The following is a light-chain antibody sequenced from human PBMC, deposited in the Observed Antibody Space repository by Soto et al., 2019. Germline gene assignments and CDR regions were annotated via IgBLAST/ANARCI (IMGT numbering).Light chain of an antibody. Sequence: EIVLTQSPGSLSLSPGERATLSCRASQTVSSSFLSWYQQKPRQAPRLLIYAASTRATGIPDRFSGSGSGTDFTLTISRLEPEDFAVYYCQQYGNSPLTFGGGTKVEIK. CDR2: AAS. V-gene: IGKV3-20*01. CDR3: QQYGNSPLT. J-gene: IGKJ4*01. CDR1: QTVSSSF.